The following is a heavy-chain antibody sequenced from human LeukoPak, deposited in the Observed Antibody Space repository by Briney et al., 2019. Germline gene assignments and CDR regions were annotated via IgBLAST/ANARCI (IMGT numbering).Heavy chain of an antibody. Sequence: SVKVSCKASGGTFSSYAISWVRQAPGQGLEWMGGIIPIFGTANYAQKFQGRVTITADESTSTAYMELSSLRSEDTAVYYCARASGYCSGGSCYSPFDYWGQGTLVTVSS. J-gene: IGHJ4*02. CDR3: ARASGYCSGGSCYSPFDY. V-gene: IGHV1-69*13. CDR2: IIPIFGTA. D-gene: IGHD2-15*01. CDR1: GGTFSSYA.